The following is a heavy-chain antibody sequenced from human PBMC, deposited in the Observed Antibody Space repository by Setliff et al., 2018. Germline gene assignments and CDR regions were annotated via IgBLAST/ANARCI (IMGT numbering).Heavy chain of an antibody. CDR2: ISGSGGST. CDR3: AKDVVSYSDYIYDD. CDR1: GFTFSSYA. V-gene: IGHV3-23*01. J-gene: IGHJ4*02. D-gene: IGHD4-17*01. Sequence: GGSLRLSCAASGFTFSSYAMSWVRQAPGKGLEWVSAISGSGGSTYYADSVKGRFTISRDNSKKTLYLQMNSLRAEDTAVYFCAKDVVSYSDYIYDDWGPGTLVTVSS.